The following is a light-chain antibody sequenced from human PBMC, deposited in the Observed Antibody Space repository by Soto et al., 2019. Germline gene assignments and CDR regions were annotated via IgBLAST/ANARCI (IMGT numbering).Light chain of an antibody. V-gene: IGLV2-14*01. CDR1: SSDVGGYNY. Sequence: QSVLTQPASVSGSPGQSVAISCTGTSSDVGGYNYVSWYQQHPGEAPKLRIQDVINRPSGVSHSLSGSKSGNTSSLTISELQAEDEDDNDCSTYTSTRTDAFGSGTKLTVL. J-gene: IGLJ1*01. CDR3: STYTSTRTDA. CDR2: DVI.